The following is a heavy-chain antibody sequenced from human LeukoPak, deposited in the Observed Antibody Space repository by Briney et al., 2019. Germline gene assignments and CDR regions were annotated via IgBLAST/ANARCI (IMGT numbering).Heavy chain of an antibody. J-gene: IGHJ4*02. CDR1: GGSFSGYY. Sequence: SETLSLTCAVYGGSFSGYYWSWIRQPAGKGLEWIGRIYTSGSTNYNPSLKSRVTMSVDTSKNQSSLKLSSVTAADTAVYYCARDEFRGSYGWMAFDYWGQGTLVTVSS. V-gene: IGHV4-4*07. CDR2: IYTSGST. D-gene: IGHD1-26*01. CDR3: ARDEFRGSYGWMAFDY.